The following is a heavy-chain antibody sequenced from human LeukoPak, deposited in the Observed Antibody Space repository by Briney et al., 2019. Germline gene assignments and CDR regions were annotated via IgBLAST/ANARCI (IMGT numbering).Heavy chain of an antibody. J-gene: IGHJ5*02. CDR3: ARARGDIVVVPAAIWFDP. Sequence: GASVKVSCKASGYTFTKYYMHWVRQAPGNGLEGMGGFDPEDGETIYAQKFQGRVPMTEDTPTDTAYMELSRLRSDDTAVYYCARARGDIVVVPAAIWFDPWGQGTLVTVSS. V-gene: IGHV1-24*01. CDR1: GYTFTKYY. CDR2: FDPEDGET. D-gene: IGHD2-2*01.